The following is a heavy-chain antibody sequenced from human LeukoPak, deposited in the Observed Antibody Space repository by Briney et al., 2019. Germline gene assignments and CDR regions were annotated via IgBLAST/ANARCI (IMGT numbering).Heavy chain of an antibody. J-gene: IGHJ3*02. V-gene: IGHV4-34*01. Sequence: SETLSLTCAVYGGFFSGYYWSWIRQPPGKGLEWIGEINHSGSTNYNPSLKSRVTISVDTSKNQFSLKLSSVAAADTAVYYCARVRATGAFDIWGQGTMVTVSS. D-gene: IGHD5-12*01. CDR3: ARVRATGAFDI. CDR2: INHSGST. CDR1: GGFFSGYY.